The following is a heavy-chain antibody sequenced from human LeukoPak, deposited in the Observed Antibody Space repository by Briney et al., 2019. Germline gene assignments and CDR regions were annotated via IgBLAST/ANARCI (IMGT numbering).Heavy chain of an antibody. V-gene: IGHV1-8*03. CDR3: AGRGYSYGYFDY. Sequence: ASVKVSCKASGYTFTSYDINWVRQATGQGLEWMGWMNPNSGNTGYAQKFQGRVTITRNTSISTAYMELSSLRSEDTAVYYCAGRGYSYGYFDYWGQGTLVTVSS. CDR1: GYTFTSYD. D-gene: IGHD5-18*01. CDR2: MNPNSGNT. J-gene: IGHJ4*02.